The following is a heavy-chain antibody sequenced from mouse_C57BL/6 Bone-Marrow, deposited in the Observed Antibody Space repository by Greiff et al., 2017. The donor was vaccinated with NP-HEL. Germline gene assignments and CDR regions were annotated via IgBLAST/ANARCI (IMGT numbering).Heavy chain of an antibody. V-gene: IGHV2-2*01. Sequence: VQLQQSGPGLVQPSQSLSITCTVSGFSLTSYGVHWVRQSPGKGLEWLGVIWRGGSTDYNAAFISRLSISKDNSKSQVFFKMNSLQADDTAIYYCARMGEEYYFDYWGQGTTLTVSS. CDR1: GFSLTSYG. CDR3: ARMGEEYYFDY. J-gene: IGHJ2*01. CDR2: IWRGGST.